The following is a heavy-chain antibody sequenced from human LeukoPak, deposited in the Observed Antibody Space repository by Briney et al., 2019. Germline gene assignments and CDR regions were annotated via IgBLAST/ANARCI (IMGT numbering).Heavy chain of an antibody. CDR3: ASSSASGVSGY. J-gene: IGHJ4*02. Sequence: ASVKVSCKASGYTFTSYYMHWVRQAPGQGLEWMGIINPIGGSTSYAQKFQGRVTMTRDTSTSTVYMELSSLRSEDTAVYYCASSSASGVSGYWGQGTLVTVSS. D-gene: IGHD6-6*01. CDR2: INPIGGST. CDR1: GYTFTSYY. V-gene: IGHV1-46*03.